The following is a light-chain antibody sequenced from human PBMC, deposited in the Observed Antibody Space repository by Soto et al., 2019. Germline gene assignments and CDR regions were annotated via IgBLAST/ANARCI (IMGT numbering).Light chain of an antibody. Sequence: DIQMTQSPSTLSASVGDRVTITCRASQSISSNLAWYQQKPGKAPKLLIYKASSLESVVPSRFSGSGSGTEFTLTISSLQPVDFAAYYCQQYNTYPWTFGQGTKVEIK. J-gene: IGKJ1*01. V-gene: IGKV1-5*03. CDR1: QSISSN. CDR3: QQYNTYPWT. CDR2: KAS.